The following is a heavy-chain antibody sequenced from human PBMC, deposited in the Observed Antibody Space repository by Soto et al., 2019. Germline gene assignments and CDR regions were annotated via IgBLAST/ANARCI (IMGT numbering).Heavy chain of an antibody. J-gene: IGHJ5*02. Sequence: QVQLVESGGGVVQPGRSLRLSCAASGFTFSSYGMHWVRQAPGKGLEWVAVISYDGSNKYYADSVKGRFTISRDNSKNTLYLQMNSLRAEDTAVYYCAKDFRVPAASRWFDPWGQGTLVTVSS. V-gene: IGHV3-30*18. D-gene: IGHD2-2*01. CDR1: GFTFSSYG. CDR3: AKDFRVPAASRWFDP. CDR2: ISYDGSNK.